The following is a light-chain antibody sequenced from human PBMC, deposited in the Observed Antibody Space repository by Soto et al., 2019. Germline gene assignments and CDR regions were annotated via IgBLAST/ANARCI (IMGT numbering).Light chain of an antibody. CDR3: QSYDTSLSGARV. V-gene: IGLV1-40*01. CDR1: SSNIGAGYD. J-gene: IGLJ1*01. CDR2: GST. Sequence: QSVLTQPPSVSGAPGQRVTISCTGGSSNIGAGYDVNWYQQFPGTVPRLLIYGSTNRPSGVPDRFSGSKSGTSASLAITGLQAEDEAHYHCQSYDTSLSGARVFGPGTKLTVL.